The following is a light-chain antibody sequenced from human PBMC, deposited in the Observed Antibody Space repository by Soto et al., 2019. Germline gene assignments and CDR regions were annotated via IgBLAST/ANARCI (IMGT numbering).Light chain of an antibody. V-gene: IGKV3-20*01. Sequence: EIVLTQSPGTLSLSPGERATLSCWASQSVNSSHLAWYQQKPGQAPRLLIYGASSRATGIPDRISGSGSGTDFTLTISRLEPEDFAVYYCHQYGSSPSTFGQGTKVDI. CDR3: HQYGSSPST. CDR1: QSVNSSH. J-gene: IGKJ1*01. CDR2: GAS.